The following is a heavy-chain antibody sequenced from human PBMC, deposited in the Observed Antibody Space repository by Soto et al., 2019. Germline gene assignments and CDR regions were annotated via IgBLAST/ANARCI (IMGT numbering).Heavy chain of an antibody. J-gene: IGHJ4*02. CDR1: GFTFSTYA. CDR2: ISGSGGDT. V-gene: IGHV3-23*01. D-gene: IGHD3-10*01. CDR3: AIDWVIGTIIYDFHH. Sequence: EVQLLESGGGLVQPGGSLRLSCAASGFTFSTYAMIWVRQAPGKGLGWASGISGSGGDTYYADPVMGRFTVSRDNSKNTLYLQMNSLRVEDTAVYYCAIDWVIGTIIYDFHHWGQGALVTVSS.